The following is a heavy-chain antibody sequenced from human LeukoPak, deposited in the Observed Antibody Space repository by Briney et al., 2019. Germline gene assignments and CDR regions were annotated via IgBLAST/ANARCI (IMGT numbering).Heavy chain of an antibody. Sequence: PGGSLRLSCAASGFTFSSYAMSWVRQAPGKVLEWVSAISGSGGSTCYADSVRGRFTISRDNSKNTLYLQMNRLRAEDTAVYYCAKDRILLWFGAFYFDYWGQGTLVTVSS. CDR1: GFTFSSYA. D-gene: IGHD3-10*01. J-gene: IGHJ4*02. CDR2: ISGSGGST. CDR3: AKDRILLWFGAFYFDY. V-gene: IGHV3-23*01.